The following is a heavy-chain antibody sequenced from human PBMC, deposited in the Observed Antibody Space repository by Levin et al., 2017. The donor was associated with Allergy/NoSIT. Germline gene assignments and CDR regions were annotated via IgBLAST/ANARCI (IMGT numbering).Heavy chain of an antibody. Sequence: GSLRLSCTASGFTLNTYRMHWVRQAPGKGLVWVSRISSDGSSADYADSVKGRFTISRDNSKNTLYLQMDSLRVEDTAVYYCTRDYLGLGVWGQGTLVTVSS. CDR1: GFTLNTYR. J-gene: IGHJ4*02. CDR2: ISSDGSSA. CDR3: TRDYLGLGV. V-gene: IGHV3-74*01. D-gene: IGHD3-16*01.